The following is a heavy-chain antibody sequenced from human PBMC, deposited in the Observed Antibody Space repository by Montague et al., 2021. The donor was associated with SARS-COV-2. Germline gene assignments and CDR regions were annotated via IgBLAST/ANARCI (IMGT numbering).Heavy chain of an antibody. D-gene: IGHD2-8*02. V-gene: IGHV4-39*07. J-gene: IGHJ4*02. Sequence: SETLSLTCTVSAGSLSSSSNYWGWIRQPPGMGLQWIGSVDSAGSTYYSPSLKSRVTISLDTSKNQFSLKLSSVTAADTAVYYCARDEYDRYWYKYWGQGALVTVSP. CDR1: AGSLSSSSNY. CDR3: ARDEYDRYWYKY. CDR2: VDSAGST.